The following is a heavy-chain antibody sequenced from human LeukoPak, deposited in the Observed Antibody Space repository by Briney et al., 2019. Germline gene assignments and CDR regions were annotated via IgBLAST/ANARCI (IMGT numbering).Heavy chain of an antibody. D-gene: IGHD3-3*01. CDR1: GGSISSGDYY. V-gene: IGHV4-30-4*01. CDR3: ARDIVYYDFWSGYYKGNNWFDP. J-gene: IGHJ5*02. CDR2: IYYSGST. Sequence: KTSETLSLTCTVSGGSISSGDYYWSWIRQPPGKGLEWIGYIYYSGSTYYNPSLKSRITISVDTSKNQFSLKLSSMTAADTAVYYCARDIVYYDFWSGYYKGNNWFDPWGQGTLVTVSS.